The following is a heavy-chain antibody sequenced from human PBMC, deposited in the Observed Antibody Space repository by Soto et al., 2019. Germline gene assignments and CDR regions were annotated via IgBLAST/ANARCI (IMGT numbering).Heavy chain of an antibody. V-gene: IGHV1-3*05. Sequence: QVQLVQSGAEEKKPGASVKVSCKASGYTFTSYAMHWVRQAPGQRLEWMGWINAGNGNTKYSPKFQGRVTITRDTSASTAYMELSSLRSEDTAVYYCASVLVGATPVDYWGQGTLVTVSS. CDR2: INAGNGNT. CDR1: GYTFTSYA. CDR3: ASVLVGATPVDY. J-gene: IGHJ4*02. D-gene: IGHD1-26*01.